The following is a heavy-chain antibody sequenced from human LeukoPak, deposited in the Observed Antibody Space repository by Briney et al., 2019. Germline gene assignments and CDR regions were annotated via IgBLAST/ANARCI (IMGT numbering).Heavy chain of an antibody. J-gene: IGHJ4*02. CDR2: ISPDGTIT. D-gene: IGHD2-21*02. CDR1: GLTLSTYW. CDR3: AKELWHLTAIDY. V-gene: IGHV3-74*01. Sequence: GGSLRLSCAASGLTLSTYWMHWVRQGPGKGLVWVSYISPDGTITRYADSVKGRFTISRDNSKNTLYLQMNSLGAEDTAVYYCAKELWHLTAIDYWGQGTLVTVSS.